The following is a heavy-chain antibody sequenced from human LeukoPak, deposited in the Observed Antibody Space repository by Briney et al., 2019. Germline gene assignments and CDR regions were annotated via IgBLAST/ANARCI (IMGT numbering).Heavy chain of an antibody. CDR3: ARSDSSGYSSFDY. V-gene: IGHV1-69*05. D-gene: IGHD3-22*01. J-gene: IGHJ4*02. CDR1: GGTFSSYA. Sequence: SVKVSCKASGGTFSSYAISWVRQAPGQGLEWMGGIIPIFGTANYAQKFQGRVTITTYESTSTAYMELSSLRSEDTAVYYCARSDSSGYSSFDYWGQGTLVTVSS. CDR2: IIPIFGTA.